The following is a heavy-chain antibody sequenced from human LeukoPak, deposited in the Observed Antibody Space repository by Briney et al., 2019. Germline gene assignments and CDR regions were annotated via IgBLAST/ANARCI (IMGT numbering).Heavy chain of an antibody. CDR3: ARAPDYYDSGGCYYYYNMDV. J-gene: IGHJ6*02. V-gene: IGHV1-2*04. D-gene: IGHD3-22*01. CDR2: INPNSGGT. Sequence: GASVKVSCKASGYTFTGHYMHWVRQAPGQGLEWMGWINPNSGGTNYAQKFQDWVTMTRDTSISTAYMELRRLRSDDTAVYYCARAPDYYDSGGCYYYYNMDVWGQGTTVTVSS. CDR1: GYTFTGHY.